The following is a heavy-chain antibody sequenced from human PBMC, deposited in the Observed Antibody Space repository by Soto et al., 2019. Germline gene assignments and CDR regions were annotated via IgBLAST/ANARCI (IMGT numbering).Heavy chain of an antibody. CDR2: IYYSGST. D-gene: IGHD4-4*01. J-gene: IGHJ4*02. V-gene: IGHV4-31*03. Sequence: SPTLSLTCTVSGGSISSGGYYWSWIRQHPGKGLEWIGYIYYSGSTYYNPSLKSRVTISVDTSKNQFSLKLSSVTAADTAVYYCARDRYSIPVNWGQGTLVTVSS. CDR3: ARDRYSIPVN. CDR1: GGSISSGGYY.